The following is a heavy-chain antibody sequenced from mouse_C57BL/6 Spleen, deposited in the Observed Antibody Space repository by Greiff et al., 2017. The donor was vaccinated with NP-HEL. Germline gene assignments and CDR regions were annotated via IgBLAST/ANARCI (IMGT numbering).Heavy chain of an antibody. CDR1: GYTFTDYY. CDR3: ARCPYYYGSSYHWYFDV. Sequence: VQLQQSGPELVKPGASVKISCKASGYTFTDYYMNWVKQSHGKSLEWIGDINPNNGGTSYNQKFKGKATLTVDKSSSTAYMELRSLTSEDSAVYYCARCPYYYGSSYHWYFDVWGTGTTVTVSS. V-gene: IGHV1-26*01. D-gene: IGHD1-1*01. CDR2: INPNNGGT. J-gene: IGHJ1*03.